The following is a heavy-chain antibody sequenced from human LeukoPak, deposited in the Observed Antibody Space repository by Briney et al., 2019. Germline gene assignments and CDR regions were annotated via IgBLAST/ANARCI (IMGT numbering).Heavy chain of an antibody. V-gene: IGHV3-33*06. CDR3: AKGPGYYEF. CDR1: GFTFSSYG. CDR2: IWYDGSNK. J-gene: IGHJ4*02. Sequence: PGGSLRLSCAASGFTFSSYGMHWVRQAPGKGLEWVAVIWYDGSNKYYADSVKGRFTISRDNSKNTLYLQMNSLRAEDTAVYYCAKGPGYYEFWGQGSLVTVSS.